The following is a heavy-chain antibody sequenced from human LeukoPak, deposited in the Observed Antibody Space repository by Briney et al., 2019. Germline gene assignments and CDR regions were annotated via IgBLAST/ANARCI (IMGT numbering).Heavy chain of an antibody. V-gene: IGHV4-39*07. D-gene: IGHD6-6*01. Sequence: SETLSLTCSVSGGSTRTSTSYWGWVRQPPGKGLEWIGSIHYSGSTYKNPSLKSRVTISMDTSGSQFSLKVTSLTAADSAVYFCARVSSSSRYFMDVWGRGTTVTVSS. CDR3: ARVSSSSRYFMDV. CDR2: IHYSGST. J-gene: IGHJ6*03. CDR1: GGSTRTSTSY.